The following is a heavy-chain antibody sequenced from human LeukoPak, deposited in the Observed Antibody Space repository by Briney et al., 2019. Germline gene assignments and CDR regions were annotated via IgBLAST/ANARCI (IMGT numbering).Heavy chain of an antibody. V-gene: IGHV7-4-1*02. CDR3: ARDIAAARTDAFDI. D-gene: IGHD6-13*01. Sequence: ASVKVSCKASGYTFTSYAMNWVRQAPGQGLEWMGWINTNTGNPTYAQGFTGRFVFSLDTSVSTAYLQISSLKAEDTAVYYCARDIAAARTDAFDIWGQGTMVTVSS. J-gene: IGHJ3*02. CDR2: INTNTGNP. CDR1: GYTFTSYA.